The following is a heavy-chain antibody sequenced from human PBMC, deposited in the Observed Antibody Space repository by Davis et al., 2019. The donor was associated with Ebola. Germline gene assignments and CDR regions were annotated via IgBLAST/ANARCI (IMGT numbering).Heavy chain of an antibody. J-gene: IGHJ2*01. CDR3: ARAFHNWYFDL. CDR1: GGSFSGYY. V-gene: IGHV4-34*01. CDR2: INHSGRT. Sequence: MPSETLSLTCAVYGGSFSGYYWIWIRQPPGKGLVWIGEINHSGRTNYNPSLKSRVTISLDTSRNQFSLMLGSVTAADTAVYYCARAFHNWYFDLWGRGTLVTVSS.